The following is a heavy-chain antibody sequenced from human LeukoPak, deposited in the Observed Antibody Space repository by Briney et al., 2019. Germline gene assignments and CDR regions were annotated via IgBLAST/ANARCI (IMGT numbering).Heavy chain of an antibody. D-gene: IGHD2-15*01. J-gene: IGHJ4*02. V-gene: IGHV1-46*01. Sequence: ASVKVSCKASGYTFTSYYMHWVRQAPGQGLEWMGIINPSGGSTSYAQKFQGRVTMTRDTSTSTAYMELSSLRSEDTAVYYCARDWYCSGGSCYGRARREFDYWGQGTLVTVSS. CDR1: GYTFTSYY. CDR2: INPSGGST. CDR3: ARDWYCSGGSCYGRARREFDY.